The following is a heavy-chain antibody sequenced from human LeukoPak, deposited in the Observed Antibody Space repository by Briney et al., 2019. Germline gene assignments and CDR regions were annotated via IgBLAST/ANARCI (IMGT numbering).Heavy chain of an antibody. J-gene: IGHJ3*02. CDR2: INHSGST. CDR1: GGSFSGYY. Sequence: SETLSLTCAVYGGSFSGYYWSWIRQPPGKGLEWIGEINHSGSTNYNPSLKSRVTISVDTSKNQFSLKLSSVTAADTAVYYCARPFRDGYTLDAFDIWGQGTLVTVSS. V-gene: IGHV4-34*01. D-gene: IGHD5-24*01. CDR3: ARPFRDGYTLDAFDI.